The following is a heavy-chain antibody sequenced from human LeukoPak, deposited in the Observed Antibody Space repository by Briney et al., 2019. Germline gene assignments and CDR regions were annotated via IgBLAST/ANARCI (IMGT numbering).Heavy chain of an antibody. Sequence: PGGSLRLSCAASGFTFSTYPIHWVRQAPGMGLEWVAVMSYDGTNKYYADSVKGRFTISRDNSKNTLFLQMNSLRAEDTAVYYCARGEQWLDSYFEYWGQGTLVTVSS. CDR2: MSYDGTNK. CDR3: ARGEQWLDSYFEY. V-gene: IGHV3-30-3*01. J-gene: IGHJ4*02. CDR1: GFTFSTYP. D-gene: IGHD6-19*01.